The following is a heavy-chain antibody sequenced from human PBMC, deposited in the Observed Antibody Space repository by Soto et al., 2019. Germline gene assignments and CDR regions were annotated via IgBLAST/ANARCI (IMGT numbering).Heavy chain of an antibody. D-gene: IGHD3-3*01. CDR2: IWYDGSNK. Sequence: LRLSCAASGFTFSSYGMHWVRQAPGKGLEWVAVIWYDGSNKYYADSVKGRFTISRDNSKNTLYLQMNSLRAEDTAVYYCASSSYDFWSGSITYPFDPWGQGTLVTVSS. J-gene: IGHJ5*02. V-gene: IGHV3-33*01. CDR3: ASSSYDFWSGSITYPFDP. CDR1: GFTFSSYG.